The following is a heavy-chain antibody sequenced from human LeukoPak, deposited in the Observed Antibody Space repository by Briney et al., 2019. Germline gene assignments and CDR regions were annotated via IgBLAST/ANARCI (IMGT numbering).Heavy chain of an antibody. J-gene: IGHJ5*02. CDR1: GGSISSGGYS. CDR2: IYHSGST. V-gene: IGHV4-30-2*01. D-gene: IGHD4-11*01. Sequence: PSETLSLTCAVSGGSISSGGYSWSWIRQPPGKGLEWIGYIYHSGSTYHNPSLKSRVTISVDRSKNQFSLKLRSVTAADTAVYYCARGTVTTWGGFDPWGQGTLVTVSS. CDR3: ARGTVTTWGGFDP.